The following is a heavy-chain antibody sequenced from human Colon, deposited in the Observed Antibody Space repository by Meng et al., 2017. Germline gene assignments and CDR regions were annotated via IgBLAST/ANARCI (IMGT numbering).Heavy chain of an antibody. CDR2: IYSGGST. Sequence: EGQLVGSGGGLGQPGGSLRLSCAASGFTVSSNYMSWVRQAPGKGLEWVSVIYSGGSTYYADSVKGRFTISRDDAKNSVYLQMNSLRAEDTAVYYCARDGSHRRFDSWGQGTLVTVSS. CDR1: GFTVSSNY. CDR3: ARDGSHRRFDS. J-gene: IGHJ5*01. V-gene: IGHV3-66*01. D-gene: IGHD1-26*01.